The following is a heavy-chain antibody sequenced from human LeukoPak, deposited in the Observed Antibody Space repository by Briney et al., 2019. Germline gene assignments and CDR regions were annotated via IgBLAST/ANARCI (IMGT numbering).Heavy chain of an antibody. Sequence: ASVKVSCKASGYTFTNFGISWVRQAPGQGLEWMGWISPYNDNTNYALKLQGRVTMTTDTSTGTAYMELRSLRSDDTAFYYCARDLVALAGIDYWGQGTLVTVSS. D-gene: IGHD6-19*01. CDR1: GYTFTNFG. V-gene: IGHV1-18*01. CDR3: ARDLVALAGIDY. CDR2: ISPYNDNT. J-gene: IGHJ4*02.